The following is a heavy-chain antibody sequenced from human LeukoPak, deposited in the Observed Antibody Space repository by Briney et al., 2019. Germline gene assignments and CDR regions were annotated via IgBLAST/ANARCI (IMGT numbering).Heavy chain of an antibody. CDR2: IYYSGST. V-gene: IGHV4-39*01. CDR1: GGSISSSSYY. CDR3: ARRTTTVTTGGYYYGMDV. Sequence: SETLSLTCTVSGGSISSSSYYWGWIRQPPGQGLEWIGSIYYSGSTYYNPSLKRRVTISVDTSKNQFSLKLSSVTAADTAVYYCARRTTTVTTGGYYYGMDVWGQGTTVTVSS. D-gene: IGHD4-17*01. J-gene: IGHJ6*02.